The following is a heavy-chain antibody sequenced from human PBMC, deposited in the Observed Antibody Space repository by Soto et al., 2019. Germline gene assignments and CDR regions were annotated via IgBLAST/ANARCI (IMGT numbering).Heavy chain of an antibody. CDR2: IKSKTDGGTT. V-gene: IGHV3-15*07. CDR3: TTAYYYYYSSGYYYRDY. D-gene: IGHD3-22*01. J-gene: IGHJ4*02. Sequence: GGSLRLSCAASGFTFSNAWMNWVRQAPGKGLEWVGRIKSKTDGGTTDYAAPVKGRFTISRDDSKNTLYLQMNSLKTEDTAVYYCTTAYYYYYSSGYYYRDYWGQGTLVPVSS. CDR1: GFTFSNAW.